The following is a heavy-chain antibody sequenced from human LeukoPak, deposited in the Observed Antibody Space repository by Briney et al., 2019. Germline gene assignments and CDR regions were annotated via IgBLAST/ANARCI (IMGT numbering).Heavy chain of an antibody. CDR1: GGSFSGYY. Sequence: SETLSLTCAVYGGSFSGYYWSWIRQAPGKGLEWIGEINHSGSTKHNPSLKSRVTISVNTSKTQFSLKPSSVTAANTAVYYCASHRLKRCYGDHYYFDYWGQGTLVTVSS. V-gene: IGHV4-34*01. D-gene: IGHD4-17*01. CDR2: INHSGST. CDR3: ASHRLKRCYGDHYYFDY. J-gene: IGHJ4*02.